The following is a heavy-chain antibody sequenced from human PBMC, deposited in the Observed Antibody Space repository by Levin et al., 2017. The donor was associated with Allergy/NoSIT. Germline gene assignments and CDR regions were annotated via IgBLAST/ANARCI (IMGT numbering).Heavy chain of an antibody. D-gene: IGHD6-6*01. CDR3: ATSYSSSPGNFDY. CDR2: IYYSGST. J-gene: IGHJ4*02. CDR1: GGSISSYY. V-gene: IGHV4-59*01. Sequence: SETLSLTCTVSGGSISSYYWSWIRQPPGKGLEWIGYIYYSGSTNYNPSLKSRVTISVDTSKNQFSLKLSSVTAADTAVYYCATSYSSSPGNFDYWGQGTLVTVSS.